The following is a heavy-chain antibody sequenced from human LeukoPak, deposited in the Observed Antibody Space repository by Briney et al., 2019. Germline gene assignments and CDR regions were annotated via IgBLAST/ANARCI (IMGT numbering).Heavy chain of an antibody. CDR2: ISGSVGST. J-gene: IGHJ4*02. Sequence: GGSLRLSCAASGFTFSIYAMNWVRQAPGKGLEWVSGISGSVGSTYYADSVKGRFTISRDNAKNSLFLQMNSLRAEDTAVYYCASGMRVGPNIWGQGTLVTVSS. CDR3: ASGMRVGPNI. D-gene: IGHD1-26*01. CDR1: GFTFSIYA. V-gene: IGHV3-23*01.